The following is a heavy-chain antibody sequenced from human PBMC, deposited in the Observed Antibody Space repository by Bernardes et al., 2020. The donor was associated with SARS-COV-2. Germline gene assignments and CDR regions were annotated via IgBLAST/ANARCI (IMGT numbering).Heavy chain of an antibody. CDR3: ARERLYYDSNRYNTYYHSGMDV. D-gene: IGHD3-22*01. Sequence: GGSLRLSCAASGFTFSDFYMTWIRQAPGKGLEWVSYISSSGSTYTRYAESVKGRFTVSRDNAKNSVYLQMNGLRAEDTAVYYCARERLYYDSNRYNTYYHSGMDVWGQGTTVTVSS. V-gene: IGHV3-11*05. CDR2: ISSSGSTYT. CDR1: GFTFSDFY. J-gene: IGHJ6*01.